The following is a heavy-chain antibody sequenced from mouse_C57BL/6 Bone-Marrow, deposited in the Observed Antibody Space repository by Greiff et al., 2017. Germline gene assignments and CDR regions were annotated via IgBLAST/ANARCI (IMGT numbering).Heavy chain of an antibody. D-gene: IGHD2-4*01. CDR1: GYSFTDYN. Sequence: EVQLQQSGPELVKPGASVKISCKASGYSFTDYNMNWVKQSNGKSLEWIGVINPNYGTTSYNQKFKGNATSTVDQSSSTAYMQLNSLTSEESAVYYFAMCYDYDYAMDYWGQGTSVTVSS. V-gene: IGHV1-39*01. CDR3: AMCYDYDYAMDY. J-gene: IGHJ4*01. CDR2: INPNYGTT.